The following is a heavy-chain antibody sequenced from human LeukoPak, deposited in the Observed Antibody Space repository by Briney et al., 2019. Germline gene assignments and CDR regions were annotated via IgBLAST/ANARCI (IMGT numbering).Heavy chain of an antibody. V-gene: IGHV1-46*01. CDR2: INPSGGST. J-gene: IGHJ4*02. CDR3: AKDRRGCTSTSCYYRFDY. CDR1: GYTFTSYY. D-gene: IGHD2-2*01. Sequence: ASVKVSCKASGYTFTSYYMHWVRQAPGQGLEWMGIINPSGGSTSYAQKFQGRVTMTRDTSTSTVYMELSSLRSEDTAVYYCAKDRRGCTSTSCYYRFDYWGQGTLVTVSS.